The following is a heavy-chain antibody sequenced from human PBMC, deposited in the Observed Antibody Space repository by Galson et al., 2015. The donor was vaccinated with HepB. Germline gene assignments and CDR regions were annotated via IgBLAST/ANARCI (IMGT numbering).Heavy chain of an antibody. CDR2: INPTGYST. CDR1: GFTFTNYG. CDR3: VFENFKRTEYTWDP. Sequence: SVKVSCKASGFTFTNYGISWVRQAPGQGLEWMGIINPTGYSTSYAKKFQGRLTMTRDTSTSTVYMELSSLRSEDTAVYYCVFENFKRTEYTWDPWGQGTLVTVSS. D-gene: IGHD3-10*02. V-gene: IGHV1-46*01. J-gene: IGHJ5*02.